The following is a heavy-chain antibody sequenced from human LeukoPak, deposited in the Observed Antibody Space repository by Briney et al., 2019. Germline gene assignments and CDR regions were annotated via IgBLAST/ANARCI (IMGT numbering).Heavy chain of an antibody. CDR2: ISAYNGNT. CDR1: GYTFSSHG. J-gene: IGHJ4*02. Sequence: GASVKVSCKASGYTFSSHGYTWVRQAPGQGLEWMGWISAYNGNTDYAQKFQGRVTMTTDTSTSTAYMELRSLGSDDTAVYFCARAYYHDTSSYQGFDFWGQGTLVTVSS. CDR3: ARAYYHDTSSYQGFDF. D-gene: IGHD3-22*01. V-gene: IGHV1-18*01.